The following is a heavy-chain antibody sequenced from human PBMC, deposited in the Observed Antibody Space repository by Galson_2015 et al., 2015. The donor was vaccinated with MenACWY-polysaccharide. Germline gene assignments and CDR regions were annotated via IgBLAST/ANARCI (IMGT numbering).Heavy chain of an antibody. V-gene: IGHV3-48*03. CDR2: ITSSTSAI. D-gene: IGHD4-11*01. Sequence: SLRLSCAASGFIFSSYEMNWVRQAPGKGLEWVSHITSSTSAIYYADSVKGRFTISRDNAKNSLYLQMSSLRAEDTAVYYCARGRYGNGYGMDVWGQGTTVTVSS. CDR3: ARGRYGNGYGMDV. CDR1: GFIFSSYE. J-gene: IGHJ6*02.